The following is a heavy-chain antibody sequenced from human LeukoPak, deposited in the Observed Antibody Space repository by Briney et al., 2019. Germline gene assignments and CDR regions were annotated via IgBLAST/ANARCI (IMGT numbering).Heavy chain of an antibody. CDR3: AKDAFYGSGPGI. CDR2: ISYDGSNK. V-gene: IGHV3-30*18. D-gene: IGHD3-10*01. CDR1: GFTFSSYG. Sequence: GRSLRLSCAASGFTFSSYGMHWVRQAPGKGLEWVAVISYDGSNKYYADSVKGRFTISRDNSKNTLYLQMNSLRAEDTAVYYCAKDAFYGSGPGIWGQGIMVTVSS. J-gene: IGHJ3*02.